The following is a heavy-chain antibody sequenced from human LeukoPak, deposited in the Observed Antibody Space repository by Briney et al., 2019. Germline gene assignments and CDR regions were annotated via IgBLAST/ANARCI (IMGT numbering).Heavy chain of an antibody. V-gene: IGHV1-69*13. Sequence: SVKVSCKASGGTFSSYAISWVRQAPGQGLEWMGGIIPIFGTANYAQKFQGRVTITADESTSTAYMELSSLRSEDTAVYYCARGRSNPRGPHNWFDPWGQGTLVTVSS. CDR2: IIPIFGTA. CDR3: ARGRSNPRGPHNWFDP. CDR1: GGTFSSYA. D-gene: IGHD3-10*01. J-gene: IGHJ5*02.